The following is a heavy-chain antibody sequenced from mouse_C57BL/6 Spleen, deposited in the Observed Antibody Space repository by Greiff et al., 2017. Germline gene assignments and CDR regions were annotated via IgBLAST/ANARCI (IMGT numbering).Heavy chain of an antibody. D-gene: IGHD1-1*01. V-gene: IGHV1-53*01. J-gene: IGHJ2*01. CDR3: ASLNPNYGSNFDY. CDR1: GYTFTSYW. Sequence: VKLQESGTELVKPGASVKLSCKASGYTFTSYWMHWVKQRPGQGLEWIGNINPSNGGTNYNEKFKSKATLTVDKSSSTAYMQLSSLTSEDSAVYYCASLNPNYGSNFDYWGQGTTLTVSS. CDR2: INPSNGGT.